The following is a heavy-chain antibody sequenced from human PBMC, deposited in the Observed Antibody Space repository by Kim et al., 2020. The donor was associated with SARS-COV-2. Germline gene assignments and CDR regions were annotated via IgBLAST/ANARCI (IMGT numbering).Heavy chain of an antibody. CDR2: IVPMLGLL. D-gene: IGHD3-10*01. Sequence: SVKVSCKASGGTFSSHGVTWVRQAPGHGLEWMGRIVPMLGLLNYAQKFQGRLTITADSRLPADKSTIVYMELKSLTSEDTAVYFCAGGGGYGPGTHLDYWGQGTVVTVSS. J-gene: IGHJ4*02. CDR1: GGTFSSHG. V-gene: IGHV1-69*04. CDR3: AGGGGYGPGTHLDY.